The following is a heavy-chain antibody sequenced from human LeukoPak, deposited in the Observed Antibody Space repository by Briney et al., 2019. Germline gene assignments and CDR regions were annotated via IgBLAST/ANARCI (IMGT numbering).Heavy chain of an antibody. CDR1: GDSISRSTYY. CDR2: IHYSGST. J-gene: IGHJ5*02. CDR3: ARSSTKITIIAVVHTGKVDP. Sequence: SETLSLTCIVSGDSISRSTYYWDWIRQPPGKGLEWIGSIHYSGSTHYNPPLKRRVTISVDTSKNQFSLKLSSVSAADTAVYYCARSSTKITIIAVVHTGKVDPWGQGTLVTVSS. D-gene: IGHD3-22*01. V-gene: IGHV4-39*01.